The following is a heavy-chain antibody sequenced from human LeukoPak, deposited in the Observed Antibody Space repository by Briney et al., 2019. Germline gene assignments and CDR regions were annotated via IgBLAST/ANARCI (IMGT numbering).Heavy chain of an antibody. CDR3: ARERPTYSSSFMYFQH. Sequence: GGSLRLSCAASVFTFSSYGMHWVRQAPGKGLEWVAVICYDGSNKYYADSVKGRFTISRDNSKNTLYLQMNSLRAEDTAVYYCARERPTYSSSFMYFQHWGQGTLVTVSS. CDR2: ICYDGSNK. V-gene: IGHV3-33*01. D-gene: IGHD6-13*01. CDR1: VFTFSSYG. J-gene: IGHJ1*01.